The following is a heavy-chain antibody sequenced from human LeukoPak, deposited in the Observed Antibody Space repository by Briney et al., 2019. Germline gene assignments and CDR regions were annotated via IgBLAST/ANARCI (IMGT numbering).Heavy chain of an antibody. V-gene: IGHV4-30-4*01. CDR2: IYYSGST. J-gene: IGHJ4*02. D-gene: IGHD6-19*01. CDR3: ARAVDSSGWPYPDY. CDR1: GGSISSGDYY. Sequence: PPETLSLTCTVSGGSISSGDYYWSWIRQPPGKGLEWIGYIYYSGSTYYNPSLKSRVTISVDTSKNQFSLKLSSVTAADTAVYYCARAVDSSGWPYPDYWGQGTLVTVSS.